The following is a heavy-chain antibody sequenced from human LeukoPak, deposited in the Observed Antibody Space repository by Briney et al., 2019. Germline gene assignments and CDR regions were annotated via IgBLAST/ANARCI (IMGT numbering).Heavy chain of an antibody. V-gene: IGHV3-23*01. CDR1: GFTFSSYA. CDR3: ARVVVAAHENWFDP. J-gene: IGHJ5*02. Sequence: HPGGSLRLSCAASGFTFSSYAMSWVRQAPGRGLEWVSAISGSGGSTYYADSVKGRFTISRDNSKNTLYLQMNSLRAEDTAVYYCARVVVAAHENWFDPWGQGTLVTVSS. CDR2: ISGSGGST. D-gene: IGHD2-15*01.